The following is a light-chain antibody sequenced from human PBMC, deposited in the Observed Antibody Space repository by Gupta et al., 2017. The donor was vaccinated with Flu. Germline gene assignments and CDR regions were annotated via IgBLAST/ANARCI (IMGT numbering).Light chain of an antibody. CDR1: SSNIGNNY. J-gene: IGLJ3*02. V-gene: IGLV1-51*02. Sequence: KATISSSGSSSNIGNNYVSWYQQPPGTAPNLLIYENNKRPSGIPDRFSGSKSDTSATLGITGLQTGDEADYYCGTWDSSRSGWVFGGGTKLTVL. CDR3: GTWDSSRSGWV. CDR2: ENN.